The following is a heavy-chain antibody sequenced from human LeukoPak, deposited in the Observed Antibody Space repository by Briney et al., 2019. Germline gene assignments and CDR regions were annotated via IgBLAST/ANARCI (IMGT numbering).Heavy chain of an antibody. CDR3: TSVGGSHGYFDY. CDR2: ISSSSSYI. Sequence: GGSLRLSCAASGFTFSIYSMNWVRQAPGKGLEWVSSISSSSSYIYYADSVKGRFTISRDNAKNSLYLQMNSLRAEDTAVYYCTSVGGSHGYFDYWGQGTLVTVSS. CDR1: GFTFSIYS. J-gene: IGHJ4*02. V-gene: IGHV3-21*01. D-gene: IGHD1-26*01.